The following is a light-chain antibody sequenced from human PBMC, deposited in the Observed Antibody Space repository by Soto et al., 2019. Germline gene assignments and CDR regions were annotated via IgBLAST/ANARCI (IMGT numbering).Light chain of an antibody. J-gene: IGKJ1*01. Sequence: DYNMVLVPSNLPRAMGDRVNITCRASQTISSWLAWYQQKPGKAPKLLIYKASTLKSGVPSRFSGSGSGTEITLTIRSLQPDDFATYYCQHYNSYSEAFGQGTRLEI. CDR1: QTISSW. CDR3: QHYNSYSEA. V-gene: IGKV1-5*03. CDR2: KAS.